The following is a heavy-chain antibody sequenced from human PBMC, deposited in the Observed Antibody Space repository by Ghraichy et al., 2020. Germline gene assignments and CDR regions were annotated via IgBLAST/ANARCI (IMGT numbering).Heavy chain of an antibody. D-gene: IGHD3-22*01. CDR2: IKGDGSKT. J-gene: IGHJ3*02. CDR1: GFTFSAYW. CDR3: ARDSNYYDGSSYYDTFDI. Sequence: GESLNISCAASGFTFSAYWMTWVRQAPGKGLEWVANIKGDGSKTYYMDSVKGRFTISRDNAENSLFLQMNSLRAEDTAVYNCARDSNYYDGSSYYDTFDIWGHGTMVIVSS. V-gene: IGHV3-7*01.